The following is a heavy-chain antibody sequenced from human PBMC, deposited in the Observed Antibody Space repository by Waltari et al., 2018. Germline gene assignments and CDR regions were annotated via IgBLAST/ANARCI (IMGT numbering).Heavy chain of an antibody. CDR2: IYTSGDT. CDR3: ARDLRHPSYYDFSFDT. J-gene: IGHJ5*02. V-gene: IGHV4-61*02. D-gene: IGHD3-3*01. Sequence: VELQESGPGLVKPSQTLSLTCSVSGGSINSEFYYWKWIRQPAGKGLEWIGRIYTSGDTNYNPSLKTRVSISVDTSRNQFSLKLTSVTAADTAVYYCARDLRHPSYYDFSFDTWGQGSLVTVSS. CDR1: GGSINSEFYY.